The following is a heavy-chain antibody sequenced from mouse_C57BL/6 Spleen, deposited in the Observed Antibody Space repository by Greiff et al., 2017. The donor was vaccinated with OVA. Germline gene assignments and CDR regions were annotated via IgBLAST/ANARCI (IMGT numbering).Heavy chain of an antibody. Sequence: QVQLQQPGAELVKPGASVKMSCKASGYTFTSYWITWVKQRPGQGLEWIGDIYPGSGSPNYNEKFKSKATLTVDTSSSTAYMQLSSLTSEDSAVYYCAREDYYGSSPGYFDYWGQGTTLTVSS. V-gene: IGHV1-55*01. D-gene: IGHD1-1*01. J-gene: IGHJ2*01. CDR1: GYTFTSYW. CDR3: AREDYYGSSPGYFDY. CDR2: IYPGSGSP.